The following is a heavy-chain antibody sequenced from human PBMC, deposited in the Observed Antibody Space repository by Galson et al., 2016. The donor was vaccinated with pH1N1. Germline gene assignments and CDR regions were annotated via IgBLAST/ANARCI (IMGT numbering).Heavy chain of an antibody. J-gene: IGHJ5*01. CDR3: ARGPQIVVVEAATPGWFDS. CDR2: FNAVNGNT. Sequence: SVKVSCKASGYTFTSYVIHWVRQAPGQRLEWMGWFNAVNGNTKYPQKFQDRVTITTDTSASTAYMELSSLRSEDTALYYCARGPQIVVVEAATPGWFDSWGQGTQVTVSS. V-gene: IGHV1-3*01. CDR1: GYTFTSYV. D-gene: IGHD2-15*01.